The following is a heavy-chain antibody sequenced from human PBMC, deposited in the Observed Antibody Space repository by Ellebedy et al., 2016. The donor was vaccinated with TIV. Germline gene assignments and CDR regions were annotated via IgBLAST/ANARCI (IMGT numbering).Heavy chain of an antibody. J-gene: IGHJ6*02. V-gene: IGHV1-46*04. CDR3: AREEPYGSGTKDYGMDV. CDR1: GYTFTSYY. CDR2: INHSGGST. Sequence: AASVKVSCKASGYTFTSYYMHWVRQAPGQGLEWMGIINHSGGSTSYVQKLQGRVTMTRDTSTSTVYMELTSLRSEDTAVYYCAREEPYGSGTKDYGMDVWGQGTTVTVSS. D-gene: IGHD3-10*01.